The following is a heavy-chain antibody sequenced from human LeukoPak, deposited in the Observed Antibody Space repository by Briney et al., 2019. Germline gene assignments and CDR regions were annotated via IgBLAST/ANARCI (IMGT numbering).Heavy chain of an antibody. V-gene: IGHV5-51*01. CDR2: IYPGDSDT. Sequence: PGASLQISCEGSGYLFTSYWIGWGRPLPGKGLEWMGIIYPGDSDTRYSPSFQGQVTISADKSISTAYLQWSSLKASDTAMYYCARLARYYCMDVWGKGTTVTVSS. J-gene: IGHJ6*04. CDR1: GYLFTSYW. CDR3: ARLARYYCMDV.